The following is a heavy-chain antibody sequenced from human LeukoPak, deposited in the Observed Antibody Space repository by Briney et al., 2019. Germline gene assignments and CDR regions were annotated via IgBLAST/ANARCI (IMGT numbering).Heavy chain of an antibody. J-gene: IGHJ6*04. V-gene: IGHV3-7*01. Sequence: GGSLRLSCAAAGFTFRRHWMSWVRQAIGKGLECVAKIKEDGSEKQYVDSVKGRFTISRDNAKRSLYLQMNSLRAEDTAVYYCAELGITMIGGVWGKGTTVTISS. CDR1: GFTFRRHW. CDR2: IKEDGSEK. CDR3: AELGITMIGGV. D-gene: IGHD3-10*02.